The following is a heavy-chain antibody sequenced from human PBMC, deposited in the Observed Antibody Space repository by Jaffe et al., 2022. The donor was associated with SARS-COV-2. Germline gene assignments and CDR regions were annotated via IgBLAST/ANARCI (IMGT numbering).Heavy chain of an antibody. V-gene: IGHV1-69*01. CDR1: GGTFSSYA. CDR3: ARDLRRKLGIEGHYYGMDV. J-gene: IGHJ6*02. D-gene: IGHD7-27*01. CDR2: IIPIFGTA. Sequence: QVQLVQSGAEVKKPGSSVKVSCKASGGTFSSYAISWVRQAPGQGLEWMGGIIPIFGTANYAQKFQGRVTITADESTSTAYMELSSLRSEDTAVYYCARDLRRKLGIEGHYYGMDVWGQGTTVTVSS.